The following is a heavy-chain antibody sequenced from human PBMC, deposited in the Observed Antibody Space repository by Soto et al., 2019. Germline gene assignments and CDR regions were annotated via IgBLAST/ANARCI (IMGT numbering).Heavy chain of an antibody. CDR2: IYYSGST. CDR3: ARTGGFGYCSGVSCSRTNWFDP. Sequence: ALSLTCTVSCGSISSGGYYRSWIRQHPGKGLEWIGYIYYSGSTYYNPSLKSRVTISVDTSKNQFSLKLSSVTAADTAVYYCARTGGFGYCSGVSCSRTNWFDPWGHGTLVTVSS. V-gene: IGHV4-31*03. D-gene: IGHD2-15*01. J-gene: IGHJ5*02. CDR1: CGSISSGGYY.